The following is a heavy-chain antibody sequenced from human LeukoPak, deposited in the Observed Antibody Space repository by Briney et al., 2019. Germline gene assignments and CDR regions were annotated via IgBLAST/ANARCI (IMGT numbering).Heavy chain of an antibody. V-gene: IGHV3-30*01. Sequence: GRSLRLSCAASGFTFSSYAMHWLRQAPGKGLEWVAVISYDGSNKYYADSVKGRFTISRDNSKNTLYLQMNSLRAEDTAVYYCARDAMIVVVYDAFDIWGQGTMVTVSS. CDR1: GFTFSSYA. CDR3: ARDAMIVVVYDAFDI. D-gene: IGHD3-22*01. CDR2: ISYDGSNK. J-gene: IGHJ3*02.